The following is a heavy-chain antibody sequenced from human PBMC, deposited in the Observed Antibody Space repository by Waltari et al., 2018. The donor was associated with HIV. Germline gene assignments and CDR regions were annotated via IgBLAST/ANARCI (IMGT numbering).Heavy chain of an antibody. J-gene: IGHJ6*02. CDR1: GGSISSRSYY. CDR2: LYYSEGT. Sequence: QLQLQESGPGLVKPSETLSLTCTVSGGSISSRSYYWGWFRQPPGKGQERIVSLYYSEGTYYTPSLKSRVTISVDTSKNQFSLKLSSVTAADTAVYYCARDRPRTIVVVAARWGNGMDVWGQGTTVTVSS. CDR3: ARDRPRTIVVVAARWGNGMDV. V-gene: IGHV4-39*07. D-gene: IGHD2-15*01.